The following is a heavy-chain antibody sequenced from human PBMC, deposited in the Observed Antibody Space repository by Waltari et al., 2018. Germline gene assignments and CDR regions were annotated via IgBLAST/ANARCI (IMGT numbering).Heavy chain of an antibody. Sequence: QVQLVESGGGVVQPGRSLRLSCAASGFTFSSYGMTWVRQAPGKGLEWVAIISYDGSNKYYADSVKGRFTISRDNSKNTLYLQMNSLRAEDTSVYYCAKAPHLYFEYWGQGTLVTVSS. CDR3: AKAPHLYFEY. CDR1: GFTFSSYG. J-gene: IGHJ4*02. CDR2: ISYDGSNK. V-gene: IGHV3-30*18.